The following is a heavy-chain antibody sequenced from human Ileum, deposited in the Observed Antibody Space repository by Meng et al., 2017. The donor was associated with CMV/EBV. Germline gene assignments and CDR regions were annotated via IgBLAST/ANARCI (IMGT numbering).Heavy chain of an antibody. Sequence: SVKVSCKASGGTFSSNAISWVRQAPGQGLEWMGGIIPIPGIVNYAQKFRGRVTITADKSTSTAHMELSILRSDDTAVYYCARHYDSSAYYFDYWGQGMLATFPS. V-gene: IGHV1-69*10. D-gene: IGHD3-22*01. J-gene: IGHJ4*02. CDR3: ARHYDSSAYYFDY. CDR2: IIPIPGIV. CDR1: GGTFSSNA.